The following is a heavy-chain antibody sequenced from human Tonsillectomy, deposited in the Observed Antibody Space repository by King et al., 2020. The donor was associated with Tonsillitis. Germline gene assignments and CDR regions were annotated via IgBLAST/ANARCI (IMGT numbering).Heavy chain of an antibody. CDR1: GFTFSSYG. V-gene: IGHV3-30*02. Sequence: VQLVESGGGVVQPGGSLRLSCAASGFTFSSYGMHWVRQAPGKGLEWVAFIRYDGSNKYYADSVKGRFTISRDNSKNTLYLQMNSLRAEDTAVYYCAKDRASYSSSRTYYNYGRDVWGQGTTVTVSS. CDR3: AKDRASYSSSRTYYNYGRDV. CDR2: IRYDGSNK. D-gene: IGHD6-6*01. J-gene: IGHJ6*02.